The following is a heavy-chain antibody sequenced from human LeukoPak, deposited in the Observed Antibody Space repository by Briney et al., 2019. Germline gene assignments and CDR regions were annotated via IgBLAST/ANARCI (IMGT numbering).Heavy chain of an antibody. D-gene: IGHD1-26*01. CDR1: GYTFINYG. CDR2: ISAYTGST. CDR3: ARTVGATGAFDI. V-gene: IGHV1-18*01. Sequence: ASVKVSCKASGYTFINYGLTWVRQAPGQGFQWMGWISAYTGSTNYAQKFQGRVTMPTDPSTSTAYMELRSLTSNDTAVYYCARTVGATGAFDIWGQGTMSLVSS. J-gene: IGHJ3*02.